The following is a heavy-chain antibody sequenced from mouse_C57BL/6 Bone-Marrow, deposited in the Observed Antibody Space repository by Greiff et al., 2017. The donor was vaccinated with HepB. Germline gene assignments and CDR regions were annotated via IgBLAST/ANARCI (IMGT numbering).Heavy chain of an antibody. CDR1: GFNIKDYY. Sequence: VQLQQSGAELVKPGASVKLSCTASGFNIKDYYMHWVKQRTEQGLEWIGGSDPEDGETKYAPKFQGKGTIKADTPSNTAYLQLSSLTSEDTAVYYCARWRYYGSSPHWYFDVWGTGATVSVSS. D-gene: IGHD1-1*01. CDR3: ARWRYYGSSPHWYFDV. V-gene: IGHV14-2*01. CDR2: SDPEDGET. J-gene: IGHJ1*03.